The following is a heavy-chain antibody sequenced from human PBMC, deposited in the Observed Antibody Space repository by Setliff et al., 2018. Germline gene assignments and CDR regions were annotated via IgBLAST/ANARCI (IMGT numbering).Heavy chain of an antibody. CDR2: INRDGGEK. CDR1: GFIFDIYW. Sequence: GGSLRLSCATSGFIFDIYWMNWVRQAPGKGLEWVANINRDGGEKYSIDSVKGRFTISRDSAKNTLYLQMNSLRAEDTAVYYCARAHSSTLSVHDYWGQGTLVTVSS. CDR3: ARAHSSTLSVHDY. D-gene: IGHD2-2*01. V-gene: IGHV3-7*01. J-gene: IGHJ4*02.